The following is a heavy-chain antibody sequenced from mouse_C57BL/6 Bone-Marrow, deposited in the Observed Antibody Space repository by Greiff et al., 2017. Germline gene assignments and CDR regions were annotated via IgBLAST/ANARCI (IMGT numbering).Heavy chain of an antibody. CDR1: GYTFTSYW. Sequence: VQRVESGAELVKPGASVKMSCKASGYTFTSYWITWVKQRPGQGLEWIGDIYPGSGSTNYNEKFKSKATLTVDTSSSTAYMQLSSLTSEDSAVYYCARSDYYGSTYWYFDVWGTGTTVTVSS. V-gene: IGHV1-55*01. CDR2: IYPGSGST. CDR3: ARSDYYGSTYWYFDV. D-gene: IGHD1-1*01. J-gene: IGHJ1*03.